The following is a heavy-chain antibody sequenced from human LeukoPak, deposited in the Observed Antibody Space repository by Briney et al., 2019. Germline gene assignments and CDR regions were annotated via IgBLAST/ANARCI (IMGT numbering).Heavy chain of an antibody. CDR1: GFTFSNYG. J-gene: IGHJ4*02. CDR2: IRYDGSNK. D-gene: IGHD1-1*01. V-gene: IGHV3-30*02. CDR3: ACGLTSGFDY. Sequence: GGSLRLSCAASGFTFSNYGMHWVRQAPGKGLEWVAFIRYDGSNKYYADSVKGRFTISRDNSKNTLYLQMNSLRAEDTAVYYCACGLTSGFDYWGQGTLVTVSS.